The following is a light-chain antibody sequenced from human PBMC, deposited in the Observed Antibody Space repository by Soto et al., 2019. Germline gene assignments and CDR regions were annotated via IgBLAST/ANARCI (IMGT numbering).Light chain of an antibody. V-gene: IGKV1-5*01. J-gene: IGKJ1*01. CDR2: DAS. CDR1: QNINNW. Sequence: DIQMTQSPSTLSASIGDRVTITCRASQNINNWIAWYQQKPGKAPKFLIYDASTLESGVPSRFSGSGFGTEFSLTISSLQPDDFGSYYSQLRRTFGQGPKVEMK. CDR3: QLRRT.